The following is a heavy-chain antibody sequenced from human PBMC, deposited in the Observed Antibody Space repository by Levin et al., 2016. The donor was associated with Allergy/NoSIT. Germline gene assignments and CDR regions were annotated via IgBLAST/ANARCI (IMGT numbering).Heavy chain of an antibody. V-gene: IGHV5-51*01. CDR2: IYPGDSDT. Sequence: VRQMPGKGLEWMGIIYPGDSDTRYSPSFQGQVTISADKSISTAYLQWSSLKASDTAMYYCARRAGDQWELLGGPFDYWGQGTLVTVSS. D-gene: IGHD1-26*01. CDR3: ARRAGDQWELLGGPFDY. J-gene: IGHJ4*02.